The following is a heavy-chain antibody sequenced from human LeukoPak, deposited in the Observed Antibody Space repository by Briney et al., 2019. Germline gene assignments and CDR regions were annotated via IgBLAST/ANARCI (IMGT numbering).Heavy chain of an antibody. CDR1: GGSISSSSYY. J-gene: IGHJ3*02. Sequence: PSETLSLTCTVSGGSISSSSYYWGWIRQPPGKGLEWIGSIYYGRSTYYNPSLKSRVTISVDTSKNQFSLKLSSVTAADTAVYYCARVEGVLTDYYGSGSFQPDAFDIWGQGTMVTVSS. V-gene: IGHV4-39*07. CDR2: IYYGRST. D-gene: IGHD3-10*01. CDR3: ARVEGVLTDYYGSGSFQPDAFDI.